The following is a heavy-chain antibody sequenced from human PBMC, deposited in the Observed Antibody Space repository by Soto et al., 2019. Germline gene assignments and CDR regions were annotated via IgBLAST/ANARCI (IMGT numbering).Heavy chain of an antibody. CDR2: ISGYNGNT. CDR1: GYIFINYG. Sequence: ASVKVSCKASGYIFINYGITWVRQAPGQGLEWMGWISGYNGNTKYADKLQGRVTMTTDTSTTTAYMELRSLRSDDTAVYYCASDEVPAASWFERWGKGTLLTVSS. J-gene: IGHJ5*02. V-gene: IGHV1-18*01. D-gene: IGHD6-25*01. CDR3: ASDEVPAASWFER.